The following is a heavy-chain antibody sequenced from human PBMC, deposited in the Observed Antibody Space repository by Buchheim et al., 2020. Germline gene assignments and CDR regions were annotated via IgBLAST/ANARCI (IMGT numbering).Heavy chain of an antibody. V-gene: IGHV4-34*01. Sequence: QVQLQQWGAGLLKPSETLSLTCAVYGGSFSGYYWSWIRQPPGKGLEWIGEINHSGSTIYNPSLKSRVTISVDTSKNQFSLKLSSVTAADTAVYYCARGRSSGWYLYNWFDPWGQGTL. CDR3: ARGRSSGWYLYNWFDP. CDR1: GGSFSGYY. D-gene: IGHD6-19*01. CDR2: INHSGST. J-gene: IGHJ5*02.